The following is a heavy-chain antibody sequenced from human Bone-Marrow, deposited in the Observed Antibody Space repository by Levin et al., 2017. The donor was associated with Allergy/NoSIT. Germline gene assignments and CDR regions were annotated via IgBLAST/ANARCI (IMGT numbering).Heavy chain of an antibody. CDR1: GFTFGDYA. CDR3: TRVYDRYSYGLWGDYYYGMDV. CDR2: IRSKAYGGTT. D-gene: IGHD5-18*01. Sequence: GESLKISCTASGFTFGDYAMSWFRQAPGKGLEWVGFIRSKAYGGTTEYAASVKGRFTISRDDSKSIAYLQMNSLKTEDTAVYYCTRVYDRYSYGLWGDYYYGMDVWGQGTTVTVSS. V-gene: IGHV3-49*03. J-gene: IGHJ6*02.